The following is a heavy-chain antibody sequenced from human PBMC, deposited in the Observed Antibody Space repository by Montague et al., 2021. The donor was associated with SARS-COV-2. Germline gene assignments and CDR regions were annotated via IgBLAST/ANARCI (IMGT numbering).Heavy chain of an antibody. D-gene: IGHD6-19*01. CDR2: IYYSGST. CDR1: GGSISSYY. Sequence: SETLSLTCTVSGGSISSYYWSWIRQPPGKGLEWTGYIYYSGSTNYNPSLKSRVTISVDASKSQFSLKLSSVTAADTAVYYCARGSGWMGNAFDIWGQGTMVTVSS. CDR3: ARGSGWMGNAFDI. V-gene: IGHV4-59*01. J-gene: IGHJ3*02.